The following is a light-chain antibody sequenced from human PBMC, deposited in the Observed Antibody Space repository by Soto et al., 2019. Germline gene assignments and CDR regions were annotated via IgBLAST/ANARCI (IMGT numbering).Light chain of an antibody. J-gene: IGKJ1*01. CDR3: LQYQSYWT. Sequence: IPMNQSPSHLVSFVGGKVSIPCRGSQKISRQLAWYQQKPGKAPNLLVYQASNLETGVPSRFTGSGSGTEFTLTISSLQPDDLATYYCLQYQSYWTFGQGTKVEVK. CDR1: QKISRQ. CDR2: QAS. V-gene: IGKV1-5*03.